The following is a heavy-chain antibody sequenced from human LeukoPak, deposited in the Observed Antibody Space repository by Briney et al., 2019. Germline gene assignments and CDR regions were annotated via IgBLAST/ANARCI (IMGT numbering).Heavy chain of an antibody. CDR1: GFTFSSYS. J-gene: IGHJ4*02. V-gene: IGHV3-48*01. CDR2: ISSSSSTI. Sequence: GGSLRLSCAASGFTFSSYSMNWVRQAPGKRLEWVSYISSSSSTIYYADSVKGRFTISRDNAKNSLYLQMNSLRAEDTAVYYCATNGHFDYWGQGTLVTVSS. CDR3: ATNGHFDY.